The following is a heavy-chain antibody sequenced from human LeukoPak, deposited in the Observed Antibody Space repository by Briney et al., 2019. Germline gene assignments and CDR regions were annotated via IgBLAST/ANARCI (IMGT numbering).Heavy chain of an antibody. D-gene: IGHD3-22*01. J-gene: IGHJ4*02. CDR2: IYSGGST. CDR3: ARDRDSSGYYSD. CDR1: GFTVSNNY. V-gene: IGHV3-66*01. Sequence: TGGSLRLSCAASGFTVSNNYMSWVRQAPGKGLEWVSVIYSGGSTYYADSVKGRFTISRDNSKNTLYLQMNSLRAEDTTVYYCARDRDSSGYYSDWGQGTLVTVSS.